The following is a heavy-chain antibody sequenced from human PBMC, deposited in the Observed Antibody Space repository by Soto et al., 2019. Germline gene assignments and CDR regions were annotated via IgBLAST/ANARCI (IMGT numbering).Heavy chain of an antibody. J-gene: IGHJ4*02. V-gene: IGHV3-23*01. CDR2: ISGSGGST. CDR1: GFTFSSYA. Sequence: GGSLRLSCAASGFTFSSYAMSWVRQAPGKGLEWVSAISGSGGSTYYADSVKGRFTISRDNSKNTLYLQMNSLRAEDTAVYYCAKDPQYSSGWYYFDYWGQGTLVTVSS. CDR3: AKDPQYSSGWYYFDY. D-gene: IGHD6-19*01.